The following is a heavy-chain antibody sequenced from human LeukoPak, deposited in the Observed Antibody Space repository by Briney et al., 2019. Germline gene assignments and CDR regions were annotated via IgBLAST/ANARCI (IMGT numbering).Heavy chain of an antibody. CDR3: ARAASRGFDGWFDP. D-gene: IGHD3-22*01. CDR1: GFTFSSYA. CDR2: ISYDGSNK. Sequence: GRSLRLSCAASGFTFSSYAMHWVRQAPGKGLEWVAVISYDGSNKYYADSVKGRFTISRDNSKNTLYLQMNSLRADDTAVYYCARAASRGFDGWFDPWGQGTLVTVSS. V-gene: IGHV3-30-3*01. J-gene: IGHJ5*02.